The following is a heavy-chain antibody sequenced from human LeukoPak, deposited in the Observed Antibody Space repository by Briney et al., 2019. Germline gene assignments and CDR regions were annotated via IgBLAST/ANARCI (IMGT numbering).Heavy chain of an antibody. CDR1: GYTFTSYD. D-gene: IGHD6-19*01. Sequence: GASVKVSCKASGYTFTSYDINWVRQATGQGLEWMGWMNPNSGNTGYAQQFQGKVTMTSNTSISTAYMELSSLRFEDTAVYYCARAHRIAVAGALGYWGQGTLVTVCS. CDR3: ARAHRIAVAGALGY. V-gene: IGHV1-8*01. J-gene: IGHJ4*02. CDR2: MNPNSGNT.